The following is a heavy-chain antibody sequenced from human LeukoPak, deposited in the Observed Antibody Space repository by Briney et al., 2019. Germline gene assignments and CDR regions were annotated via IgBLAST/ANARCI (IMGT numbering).Heavy chain of an antibody. Sequence: SVKVSCKASGGTFSSYAICWVLQAPGQGLEWMGRIIPIFGTANYAQKFQGRVTITTDESTSTAYMELSSLRSDDTAVYYCAKSRDGYNLGWFDPWGQGTLVTVSS. J-gene: IGHJ5*02. CDR1: GGTFSSYA. V-gene: IGHV1-69*05. D-gene: IGHD5-24*01. CDR2: IIPIFGTA. CDR3: AKSRDGYNLGWFDP.